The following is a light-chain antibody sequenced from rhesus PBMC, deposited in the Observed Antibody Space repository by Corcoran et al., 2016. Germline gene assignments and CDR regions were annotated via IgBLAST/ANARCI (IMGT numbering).Light chain of an antibody. CDR2: AAS. V-gene: IGKV1S8*01. J-gene: IGKJ4*01. Sequence: DIQMTQSPSALSASVGDRVTISCRASQNIYGNLAWYQQKPGKAPKLLIYAASSLKPGIPSRFSGSGSGTDFTLTFSSLQPADSAAYYFQHYYDSPLTFGGGTKVELK. CDR3: QHYYDSPLT. CDR1: QNIYGN.